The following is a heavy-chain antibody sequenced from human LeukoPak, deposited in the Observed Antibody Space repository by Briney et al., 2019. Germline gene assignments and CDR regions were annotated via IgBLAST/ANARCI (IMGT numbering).Heavy chain of an antibody. CDR2: IYHSGST. CDR3: ARDRTYYGSGSQNWFDP. CDR1: GGSISSYY. Sequence: SETLSLTCTVSGGSISSYYWSWIRQPPGKGLEWIGYIYHSGSTNYNPSLKSRVTISVDTSKNQFSLKLSSVTAADTAVYYCARDRTYYGSGSQNWFDPWGQGTLVTVSS. V-gene: IGHV4-59*01. J-gene: IGHJ5*02. D-gene: IGHD3-10*01.